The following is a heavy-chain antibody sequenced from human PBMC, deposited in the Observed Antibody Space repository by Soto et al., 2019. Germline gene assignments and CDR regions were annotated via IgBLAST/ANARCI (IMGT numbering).Heavy chain of an antibody. CDR1: GFTFSSYA. CDR3: ASYCSGGSCYLAFDY. V-gene: IGHV3-30-3*01. J-gene: IGHJ4*02. D-gene: IGHD2-15*01. CDR2: ISYDGSNK. Sequence: QVPLVESGGGVVQPGRSLRLSCAASGFTFSSYAMHWVRQAPGKGLEWVAVISYDGSNKYYADSVKGRFTISRDNSKNTLYLQMNSLRAEDTAVYYCASYCSGGSCYLAFDYWGQGTLVTVSS.